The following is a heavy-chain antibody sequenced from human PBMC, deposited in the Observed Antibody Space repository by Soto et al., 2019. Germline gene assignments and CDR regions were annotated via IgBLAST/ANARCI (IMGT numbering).Heavy chain of an antibody. CDR3: ARLADSIGPQDY. CDR2: IYPGDSDT. Sequence: GESLKISCKGSGYSFTTYWIAWVRQMPGKGLEWMGIIYPGDSDTRYNPSFQGQVTFSADKSISTAHLQWSSLKASDSAMYYCARLADSIGPQDYWGQGTLVTVSS. D-gene: IGHD3-22*01. V-gene: IGHV5-51*01. J-gene: IGHJ4*02. CDR1: GYSFTTYW.